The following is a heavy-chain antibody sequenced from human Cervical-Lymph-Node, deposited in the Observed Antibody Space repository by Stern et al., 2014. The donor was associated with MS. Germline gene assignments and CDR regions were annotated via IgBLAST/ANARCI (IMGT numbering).Heavy chain of an antibody. CDR3: ARNRVWGGTDY. Sequence: VQLVESGAEVKKPGASVKVSCKASGYTFTSYAMNWVRQAPGQRLEWMGWINAGNGTTKYSQKFQGRVPITRDTYASTAYMELSSLRSEDTAVYYCARNRVWGGTDYWGQGTLVTVSS. D-gene: IGHD3-16*01. J-gene: IGHJ4*02. CDR1: GYTFTSYA. CDR2: INAGNGTT. V-gene: IGHV1-3*01.